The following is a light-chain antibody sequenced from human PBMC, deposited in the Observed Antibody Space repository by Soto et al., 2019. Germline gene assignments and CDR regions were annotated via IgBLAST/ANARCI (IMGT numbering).Light chain of an antibody. J-gene: IGLJ2*01. Sequence: QSALTQPASVSGSPGQSITISCTGTSSDVGGYNYVAWYQQHPGKAPKLIIYDVSNRPSGVSNRFSGAKSGNTASLTISGLQAEDETDYSCRSYTSSSTLVVYGGGTTLTVL. CDR2: DVS. CDR1: SSDVGGYNY. V-gene: IGLV2-14*01. CDR3: RSYTSSSTLVV.